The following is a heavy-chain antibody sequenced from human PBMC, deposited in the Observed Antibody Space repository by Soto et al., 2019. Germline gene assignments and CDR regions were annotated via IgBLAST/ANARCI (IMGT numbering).Heavy chain of an antibody. D-gene: IGHD3-10*01. CDR3: ARPDYGSGSYPDY. V-gene: IGHV3-30-3*01. J-gene: IGHJ4*02. CDR1: GFTFSSYA. CDR2: ISYDGSNK. Sequence: QVQLVESGGGVVQPGRSLRLSCAASGFTFSSYAMHWVRQAPGKGLEWVAVISYDGSNKYYADSVKGRFTISRDNSKSTLYRQRNSLRAEDTAVYYCARPDYGSGSYPDYWGQGTLVTVSS.